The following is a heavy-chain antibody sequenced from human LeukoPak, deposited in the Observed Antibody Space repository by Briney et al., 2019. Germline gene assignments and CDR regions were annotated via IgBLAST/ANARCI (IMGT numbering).Heavy chain of an antibody. V-gene: IGHV4-59*01. D-gene: IGHD2-15*01. CDR3: ARGGVAATPVN. Sequence: SETLSLTCTVSGGSISSYYWSWIRQPPGKGLEWIGYIYYSGGTNYNPSLKSRVTISVDTSKNQFSLKLSSVTAADTAVYYCARGGVAATPVNWGQGTLVTVSS. CDR1: GGSISSYY. CDR2: IYYSGGT. J-gene: IGHJ4*02.